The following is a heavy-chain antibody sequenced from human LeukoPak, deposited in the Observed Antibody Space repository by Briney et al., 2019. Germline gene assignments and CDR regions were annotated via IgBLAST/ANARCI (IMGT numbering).Heavy chain of an antibody. CDR1: GFTFSSYG. CDR2: IWYDGSNK. D-gene: IGHD2-2*01. V-gene: IGHV3-33*06. Sequence: GGSLRLSCAASGFTFSSYGMHWVRQAPGKGLEWVAVIWYDGSNKNYADSVKGRFTISRDNSKNTLYLQMNSLRAEDTAVYYCAKDGGGKYQLLSLDYWGQGTLVTVSS. J-gene: IGHJ4*02. CDR3: AKDGGGKYQLLSLDY.